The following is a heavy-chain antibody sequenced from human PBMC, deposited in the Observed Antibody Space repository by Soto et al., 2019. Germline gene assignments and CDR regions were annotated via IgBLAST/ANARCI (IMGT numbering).Heavy chain of an antibody. CDR2: IGGSGGGT. V-gene: IGHV3-23*01. CDR1: GLTFSIYA. CDR3: AKGPPRIISLLDN. J-gene: IGHJ4*02. D-gene: IGHD3-16*01. Sequence: PGGSMRLSCAACGLTFSIYAMSWVRQGPGKGLEWVSTIGGSGGGTSYADFVRGRFTMSRDNSRNTRYLQMNRLRAEDPAVYYCAKGPPRIISLLDNWAQGTLLAVSS.